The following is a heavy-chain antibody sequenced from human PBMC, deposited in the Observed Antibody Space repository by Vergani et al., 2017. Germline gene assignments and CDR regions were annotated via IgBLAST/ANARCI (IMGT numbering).Heavy chain of an antibody. J-gene: IGHJ6*02. Sequence: QVQLQESGPGLVKPSQTLSLTCTVSGGSISSGSYYWSWIRQPAGKGLEWIGYIYHSGSPHYNPSLKSRVTISVDRSKNQFSLKLNSVTAADAAVYYCVRGVVAADPYYYGMDVWGQGTTVTVSS. D-gene: IGHD2-15*01. CDR3: VRGVVAADPYYYGMDV. V-gene: IGHV4-61*02. CDR2: IYHSGSP. CDR1: GGSISSGSYY.